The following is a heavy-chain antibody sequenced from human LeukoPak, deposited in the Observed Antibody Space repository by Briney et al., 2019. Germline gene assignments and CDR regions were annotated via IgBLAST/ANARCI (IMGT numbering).Heavy chain of an antibody. CDR1: GGSISSYY. J-gene: IGHJ6*03. D-gene: IGHD1-26*01. Sequence: SETLSLTCTVSGGSISSYYWSWVRQPPGKGLEWIGHIYYSGSTNYNPSLKSRVTISVDTSKNQFSLKLSSVTAADTAVYYCARLPGELLRTYYYYYMDVWGKGTTVTVSS. V-gene: IGHV4-59*08. CDR3: ARLPGELLRTYYYYYMDV. CDR2: IYYSGST.